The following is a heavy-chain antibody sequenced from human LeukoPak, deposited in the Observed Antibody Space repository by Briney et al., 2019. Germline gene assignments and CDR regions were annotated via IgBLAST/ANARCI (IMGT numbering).Heavy chain of an antibody. Sequence: GRSLRLSCAASGFNFRSYAMHWVRQAPGKGLEWVAVISYDGSNKYYADSVKGRFTISRDNSKNTLYPHIHSLRAEDTAVYYCATGSDAGYWGQGTLVTVSS. D-gene: IGHD2-21*02. CDR3: ATGSDAGY. CDR2: ISYDGSNK. J-gene: IGHJ4*02. V-gene: IGHV3-30-3*01. CDR1: GFNFRSYA.